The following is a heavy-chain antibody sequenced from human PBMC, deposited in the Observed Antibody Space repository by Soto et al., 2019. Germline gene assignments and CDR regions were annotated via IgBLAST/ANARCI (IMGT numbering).Heavy chain of an antibody. Sequence: QVQLVQSGAEVKKPGSSVKVSCKASGGTFSSYAISWVRQAPGQGLEWMGGIIPIFGIANYAQKFQGRVTIPADESTSTAYMELSSLRSEDTAVHYCARDRRDSSGYYISRTHYDAFDIWGQGTMVTVSS. J-gene: IGHJ3*02. D-gene: IGHD3-22*01. V-gene: IGHV1-69*01. CDR2: IIPIFGIA. CDR1: GGTFSSYA. CDR3: ARDRRDSSGYYISRTHYDAFDI.